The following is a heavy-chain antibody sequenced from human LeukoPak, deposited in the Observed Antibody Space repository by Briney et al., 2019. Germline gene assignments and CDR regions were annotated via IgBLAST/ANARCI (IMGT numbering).Heavy chain of an antibody. Sequence: ASVKVSCKASGYTFTGYYMHWVRQAPGQGLEWMGWINPNSGGTNYAQKFQGRVTMTRDTSISTAYMELSRLRSDDTAVYYCARASSRRAFMYYYDSSGQNNWFDPWGQGTLVTVSS. J-gene: IGHJ5*02. CDR3: ARASSRRAFMYYYDSSGQNNWFDP. CDR2: INPNSGGT. D-gene: IGHD3-22*01. CDR1: GYTFTGYY. V-gene: IGHV1-2*02.